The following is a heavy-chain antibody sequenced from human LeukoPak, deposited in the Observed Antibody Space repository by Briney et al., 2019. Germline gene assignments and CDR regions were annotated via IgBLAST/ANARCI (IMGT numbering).Heavy chain of an antibody. CDR1: GGSFSGYY. Sequence: PSETLSLTCAVYGGSFSGYYWSWIRQPPGKGLEWIGEVSHSGSTNYTPSLESRVTISVDTSKNLFSLKLSSVTAADTAVYYRARGARGNYYRVWGKGTTVTVSS. V-gene: IGHV4-34*01. D-gene: IGHD3-10*01. J-gene: IGHJ6*04. CDR2: VSHSGST. CDR3: ARGARGNYYRV.